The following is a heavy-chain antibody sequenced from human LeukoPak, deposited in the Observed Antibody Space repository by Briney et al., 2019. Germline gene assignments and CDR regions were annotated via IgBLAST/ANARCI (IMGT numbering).Heavy chain of an antibody. D-gene: IGHD1-26*01. J-gene: IGHJ4*02. CDR3: AKDSWEVGATSEIDY. CDR1: GFTFSSYG. Sequence: PGRSLRLSCAASGFTFSSYGMHWVRQAPGKGLEWVSFIRYDGSNKYYADSVKGRFTISRGNSKNTLYLQMNSLRAEDTAVYYCAKDSWEVGATSEIDYCGQGTLVTVSS. V-gene: IGHV3-30*02. CDR2: IRYDGSNK.